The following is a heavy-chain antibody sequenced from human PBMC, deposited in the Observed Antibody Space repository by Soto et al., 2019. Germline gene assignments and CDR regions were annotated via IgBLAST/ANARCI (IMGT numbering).Heavy chain of an antibody. Sequence: GGSLRLSCAASGFTFSSYGMHWVRQAPGKGLEWVAVISYDGSNKYYADSVKGRLTISRDNSKNTLYLQMNSLRAEDTAVYYCAKARELWFGELFSQYYYYYYMNVWGKGTTVTVSS. V-gene: IGHV3-30*18. CDR2: ISYDGSNK. D-gene: IGHD3-10*01. CDR1: GFTFSSYG. J-gene: IGHJ6*03. CDR3: AKARELWFGELFSQYYYYYYMNV.